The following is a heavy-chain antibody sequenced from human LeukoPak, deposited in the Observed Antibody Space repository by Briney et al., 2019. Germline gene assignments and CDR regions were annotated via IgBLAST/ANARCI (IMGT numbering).Heavy chain of an antibody. CDR1: GFTFSSYW. Sequence: PGGSLRLSCAASGFTFSSYWMHWVRQAPGKGLVWVSRINSDGSTTSYADSVKGRFTISRDNAKNTLYLQMNSLRAEDTAVYYCARVGCSGASCYDYYYYGMDVWGQGTTVTVSS. D-gene: IGHD2-15*01. CDR3: ARVGCSGASCYDYYYYGMDV. CDR2: INSDGSTT. V-gene: IGHV3-74*01. J-gene: IGHJ6*02.